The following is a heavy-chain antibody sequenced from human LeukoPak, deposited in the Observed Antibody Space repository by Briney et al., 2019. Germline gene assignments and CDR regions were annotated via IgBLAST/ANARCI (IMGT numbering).Heavy chain of an antibody. Sequence: GGSLRRSCAASGFTFSSYGMHWVRQAPGKGLEWVSAISGSGGSTYYADSVKGRFTISRDNSKNTLYLQMNSLRAEDTAVYYCAKVLVGYYFDYWGQGTLVTVSS. V-gene: IGHV3-23*01. CDR3: AKVLVGYYFDY. D-gene: IGHD2-15*01. CDR1: GFTFSSYG. CDR2: ISGSGGST. J-gene: IGHJ4*02.